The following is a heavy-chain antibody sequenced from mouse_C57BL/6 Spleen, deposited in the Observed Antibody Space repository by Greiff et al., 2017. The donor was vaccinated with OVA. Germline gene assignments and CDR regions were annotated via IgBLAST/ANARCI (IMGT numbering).Heavy chain of an antibody. V-gene: IGHV1-26*01. CDR3: ASTSGPYGFDY. D-gene: IGHD1-1*01. J-gene: IGHJ2*01. CDR2: INPNNGGT. Sequence: EVQLQQSGPELVKPGASVKISCKASGYTFTDYYMNWVKQSHGKSLEWIGDINPNNGGTSYNQKFKGKATLTVDKSSSTAYMELRSLTSEDSAVYYCASTSGPYGFDYWGQGTTLTVSS. CDR1: GYTFTDYY.